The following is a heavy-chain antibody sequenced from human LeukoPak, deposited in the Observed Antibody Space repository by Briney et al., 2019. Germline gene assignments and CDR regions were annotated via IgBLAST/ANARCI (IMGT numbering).Heavy chain of an antibody. V-gene: IGHV1-8*01. J-gene: IGHJ4*02. CDR3: ARGGIHSSGSLRTFDL. D-gene: IGHD3-22*01. Sequence: GASVKVSCKASGYTFTNYEVHWVRQASGHGLEWMGWMNPNSGFTGYAQKLRGRVTMTRDTTISTAYMELSSLRSEDTAAYYCARGGIHSSGSLRTFDLWGQGTLVTVSS. CDR2: MNPNSGFT. CDR1: GYTFTNYE.